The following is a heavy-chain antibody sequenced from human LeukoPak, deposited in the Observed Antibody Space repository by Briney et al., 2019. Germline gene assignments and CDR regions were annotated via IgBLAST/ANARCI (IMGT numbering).Heavy chain of an antibody. D-gene: IGHD5-12*01. J-gene: IGHJ4*02. CDR1: GFTFSSYW. Sequence: GGSLRLSCAASGFTFSSYWMSWVRQAPGKGLEWVSSISSSSSYIYYADSVKGRFTISRDNAKNSLYLQMNSLRAEDTAVYYCASLVDIVATSDWGQGTLVTVSS. CDR2: ISSSSSYI. CDR3: ASLVDIVATSD. V-gene: IGHV3-21*01.